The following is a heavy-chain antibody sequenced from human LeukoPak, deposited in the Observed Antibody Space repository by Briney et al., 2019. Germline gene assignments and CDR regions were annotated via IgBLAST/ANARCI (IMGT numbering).Heavy chain of an antibody. D-gene: IGHD4-17*01. CDR2: INTNTGNP. V-gene: IGHV7-4-1*02. CDR1: GYTFTSYA. J-gene: IGHJ6*03. CDR3: ARVVKGVTTVTTFAERQYYYYMDV. Sequence: ASVKVSCKAPGYTFTSYAMNWVRQAPGQGLEWMGWINTNTGNPTYAQGFTGRFVFSLDTSVSTAYLQISSLKAEDTAVYYCARVVKGVTTVTTFAERQYYYYMDVWGKGTTVTVSS.